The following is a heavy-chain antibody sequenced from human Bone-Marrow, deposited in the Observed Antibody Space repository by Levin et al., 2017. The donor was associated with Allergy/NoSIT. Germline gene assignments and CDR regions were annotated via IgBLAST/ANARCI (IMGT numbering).Heavy chain of an antibody. CDR2: VSSGNRYI. Sequence: GGSLRLSCAASGFAFSNYTLNWVRQAPGKGLEWISSVSSGNRYIFYADSVKGRFTVSRDNAKNSLYLQMNSLRVEDTAIYYCARDRSMIPFDLWGQGTWVTVSS. D-gene: IGHD3-16*01. J-gene: IGHJ4*02. V-gene: IGHV3-21*04. CDR3: ARDRSMIPFDL. CDR1: GFAFSNYT.